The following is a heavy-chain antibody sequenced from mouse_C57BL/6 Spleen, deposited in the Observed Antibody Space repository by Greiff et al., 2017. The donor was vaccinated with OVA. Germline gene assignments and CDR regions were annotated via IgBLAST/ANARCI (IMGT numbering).Heavy chain of an antibody. D-gene: IGHD2-2*01. CDR2: INYDGSST. J-gene: IGHJ1*03. CDR1: GFTFSDYY. V-gene: IGHV5-16*01. CDR3: ARDHGYYGYFDV. Sequence: EVNVVESEGGLVQPGSSMKLSCTASGFTFSDYYMAWVRQVPEKGLEWVANINYDGSSTYYLDSLKSRFIISRDNAKNILYLQMSSLKSEDTATYHCARDHGYYGYFDVWGTGTTVTVSS.